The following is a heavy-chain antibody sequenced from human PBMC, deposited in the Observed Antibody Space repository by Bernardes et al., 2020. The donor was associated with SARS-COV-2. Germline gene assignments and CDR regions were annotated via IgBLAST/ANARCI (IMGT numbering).Heavy chain of an antibody. CDR1: GGSISGSSFS. J-gene: IGHJ4*02. CDR2: VYENGNS. D-gene: IGHD6-25*01. CDR3: ARLAAN. V-gene: IGHV4-39*01. Sequence: SETLSLTCTVSGGSISGSSFSWGWLLQPPGKGLEWIASVYENGNSFYNPSLRSRVTMSVDTSKNQFSLNLTSMTAADMGIYFCARLAANWGQGTLVTVSS.